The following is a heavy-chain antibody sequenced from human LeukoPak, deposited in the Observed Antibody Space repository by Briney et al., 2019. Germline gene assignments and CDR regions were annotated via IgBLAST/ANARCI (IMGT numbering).Heavy chain of an antibody. CDR3: AAAYQYYFDY. CDR2: IWYDGGNK. J-gene: IGHJ4*02. D-gene: IGHD3-16*01. CDR1: GFTFSNYG. Sequence: GGSLRLSCAASGFTFSNYGMHWVRQAPGKGLEWVAVIWYDGGNKYYADSVKGRITISRDNSKNTLYLQMNSLRADDTAVYYCAAAYQYYFDYWGQGALVTVSS. V-gene: IGHV3-33*01.